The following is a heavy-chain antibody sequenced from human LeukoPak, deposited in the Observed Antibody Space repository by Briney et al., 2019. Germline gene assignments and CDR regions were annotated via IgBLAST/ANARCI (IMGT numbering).Heavy chain of an antibody. CDR1: GASIISGGYY. CDR2: IYYTGST. V-gene: IGHV4-31*03. CDR3: ARDPIAYCGADCYSD. J-gene: IGHJ4*02. D-gene: IGHD2-21*02. Sequence: SETLSLTCTVSGASIISGGYYWSWIRQHPGKGLEWIGYIYYTGSTYYNPSLKDRLTISIDTSKSQFSLKLTSVTAADTAVYYCARDPIAYCGADCYSDWGQGTLVTVSS.